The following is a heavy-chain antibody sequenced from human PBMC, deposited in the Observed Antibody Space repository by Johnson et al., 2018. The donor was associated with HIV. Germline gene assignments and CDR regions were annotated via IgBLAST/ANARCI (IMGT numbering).Heavy chain of an antibody. CDR1: GFTFDDYT. CDR3: ARIPGSGWEHDAFDI. J-gene: IGHJ3*02. CDR2: TRNKANSYTT. V-gene: IGHV3-72*01. D-gene: IGHD6-19*01. Sequence: MQLVESGGGVVQPGGSLRLSCAASGFTFDDYTMHWVRQAPGKGLEWVGRTRNKANSYTTEYAASVKGRFTISRDDSKNSLYLQMNSLKTEDTAVYYCARIPGSGWEHDAFDIWGQGTMVTVSS.